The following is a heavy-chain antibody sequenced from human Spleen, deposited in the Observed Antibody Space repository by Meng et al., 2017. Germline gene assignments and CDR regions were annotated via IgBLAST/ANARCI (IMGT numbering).Heavy chain of an antibody. D-gene: IGHD6-13*01. V-gene: IGHV1-69*04. CDR3: ARDEDISAAGKLFGDY. CDR2: IIPILGIA. J-gene: IGHJ4*02. CDR1: GGTFSSYT. Sequence: SVKVSCKASGGTFSSYTISWVRQAPGQGLEWMGRIIPILGIANYAQKFQGRVTITGDTSISTAYMELRGLTSDDTAMYYCARDEDISAAGKLFGDYWGQGTLVTVSS.